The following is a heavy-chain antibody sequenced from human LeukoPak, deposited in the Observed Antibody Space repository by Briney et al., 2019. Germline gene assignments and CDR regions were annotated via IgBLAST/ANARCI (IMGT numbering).Heavy chain of an antibody. Sequence: GESLKISCKGSGYSFTSYWIGWVRQMPGKGLEWMGIIYPGDSDTRYSPSFQGQVTISADKSISAAYLQWSSLKASDTAMYYCARLGIFGVVIGGWFDPWGQGTLVTVSS. J-gene: IGHJ5*02. V-gene: IGHV5-51*01. CDR2: IYPGDSDT. CDR1: GYSFTSYW. D-gene: IGHD3-3*01. CDR3: ARLGIFGVVIGGWFDP.